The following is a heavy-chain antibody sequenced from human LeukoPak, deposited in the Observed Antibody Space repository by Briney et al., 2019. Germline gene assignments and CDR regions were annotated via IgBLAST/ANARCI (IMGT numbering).Heavy chain of an antibody. CDR3: ARGNSGYDGRTWFDP. Sequence: SETLSLTCTVSGYSISSGYYWGWIRPPPGKGLEWIGSIYHSGSTYYNPSLKSRVTISVDTSKNQFSLKLSSVTAADTAVYYCARGNSGYDGRTWFDPWGQGTLATVSS. CDR2: IYHSGST. J-gene: IGHJ5*02. CDR1: GYSISSGYY. V-gene: IGHV4-38-2*02. D-gene: IGHD5-12*01.